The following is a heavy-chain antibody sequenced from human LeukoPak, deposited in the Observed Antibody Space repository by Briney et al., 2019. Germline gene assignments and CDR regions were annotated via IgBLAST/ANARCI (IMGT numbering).Heavy chain of an antibody. Sequence: ASVKVSCKASGYSFIGYYMHWVRQAPGQGLEWMGWINLNSGDTNYAQKFQGRVAMTRDTSISTAYMELSRLTSDDTAVYYCARRRSGSPEGLVDYWGQGTLVTVSS. D-gene: IGHD1-26*01. CDR3: ARRRSGSPEGLVDY. V-gene: IGHV1-2*02. J-gene: IGHJ4*02. CDR2: INLNSGDT. CDR1: GYSFIGYY.